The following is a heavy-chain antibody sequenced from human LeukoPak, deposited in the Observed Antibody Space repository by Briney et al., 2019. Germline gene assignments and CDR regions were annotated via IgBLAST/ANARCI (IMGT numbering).Heavy chain of an antibody. CDR2: ISSDSGSI. V-gene: IGHV3-9*01. Sequence: PGGSLRLSCEASGFIFDDYGMHWVRQTPGKGLEWVSGISSDSGSIGYADSVKVRFATPRDNAKNTLYLKMNSLRDEDTALYYCAKRGQGFDYWGQGTLVIVSS. J-gene: IGHJ4*02. CDR1: GFIFDDYG. D-gene: IGHD3-10*01. CDR3: AKRGQGFDY.